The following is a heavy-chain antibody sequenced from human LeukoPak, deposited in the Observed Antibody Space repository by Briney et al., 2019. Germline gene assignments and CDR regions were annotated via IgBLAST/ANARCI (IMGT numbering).Heavy chain of an antibody. Sequence: GASVKVSCKASGYTFTSYGISWVRQAPGQGLEWMGWISAYNGNTNYAQKLQGRVTMTTDTSTSTAYMELSSLRSEDTAVYYCARANITIFGVADYAFDPWGQGTLVTVSS. V-gene: IGHV1-18*01. D-gene: IGHD3-3*01. CDR1: GYTFTSYG. J-gene: IGHJ5*02. CDR2: ISAYNGNT. CDR3: ARANITIFGVADYAFDP.